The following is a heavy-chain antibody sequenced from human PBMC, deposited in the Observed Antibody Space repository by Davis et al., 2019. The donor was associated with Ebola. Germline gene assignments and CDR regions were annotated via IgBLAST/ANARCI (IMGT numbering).Heavy chain of an antibody. CDR3: ARDGTHRWLQLFDY. Sequence: PGGSLRLSCAASGFTFSSYGMHWVRQAPGKGLEWVAVIWYDGSNNYYADSVKGRFTISRDNSKNTLYLQMNSLRAEDTAVYYCARDGTHRWLQLFDYWGQGTLVTVSS. CDR2: IWYDGSNN. CDR1: GFTFSSYG. V-gene: IGHV3-33*01. J-gene: IGHJ4*02. D-gene: IGHD5-24*01.